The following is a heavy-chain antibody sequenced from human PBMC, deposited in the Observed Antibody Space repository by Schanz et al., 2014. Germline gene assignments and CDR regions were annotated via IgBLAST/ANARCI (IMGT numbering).Heavy chain of an antibody. CDR1: GFTFSSYS. Sequence: EVQLVESGGGLVQPGGSLRLSCTASGFTFSSYSMNWVRQAPGKGLEWVSYVSRSTPDIYYADSVKGRFTMSRDNSKNTLYLQMKSLRAEDTAVYYCARIGGSVFDYWAQGTLVTVSS. CDR2: VSRSTPDI. CDR3: ARIGGSVFDY. D-gene: IGHD3-10*01. J-gene: IGHJ4*02. V-gene: IGHV3-48*01.